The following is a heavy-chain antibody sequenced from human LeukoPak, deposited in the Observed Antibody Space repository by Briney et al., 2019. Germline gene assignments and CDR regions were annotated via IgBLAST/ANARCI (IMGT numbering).Heavy chain of an antibody. D-gene: IGHD3-22*01. CDR2: IRWDSGFV. CDR1: GFTFDDYA. Sequence: GGSLRLSCAASGFTFDDYAMHWVRHVPGKGLEWVSGIRWDSGFVGYADFVKGRFTISRDNAKNSLYLQMNSLRAEDTALYYCARDRKSYYDSGPLFEYWGQGALVTVSS. CDR3: ARDRKSYYDSGPLFEY. J-gene: IGHJ4*02. V-gene: IGHV3-9*01.